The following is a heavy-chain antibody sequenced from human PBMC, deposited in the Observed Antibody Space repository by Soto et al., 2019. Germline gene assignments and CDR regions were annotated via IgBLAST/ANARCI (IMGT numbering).Heavy chain of an antibody. Sequence: PGASLRLSWAASGFTFSSYGMHWVRQAPGKGLEWVAVIWYDGSNKYYADSVKGRFTISRDNSKNTLYLQMNSLRAEDTAVYYCARANIVATITDFSDGMDVWGQGTTVTVSS. CDR3: ARANIVATITDFSDGMDV. D-gene: IGHD5-12*01. V-gene: IGHV3-33*01. CDR1: GFTFSSYG. J-gene: IGHJ6*02. CDR2: IWYDGSNK.